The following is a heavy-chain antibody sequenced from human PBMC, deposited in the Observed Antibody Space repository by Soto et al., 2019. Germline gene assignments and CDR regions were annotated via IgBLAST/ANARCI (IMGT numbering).Heavy chain of an antibody. Sequence: QVQLVQSGAEVKKPGSSVKVSCKASGGTFSSYAISWVRQAPGQGLEWMGGIIPIFGTAKYAQKFQGRVTITADESTRTAYMELSRLRSEDKAVYYCARGNGNKVILGYYDVMDVWGQGSTVNVSS. J-gene: IGHJ6*02. CDR1: GGTFSSYA. D-gene: IGHD1-26*01. CDR3: ARGNGNKVILGYYDVMDV. V-gene: IGHV1-69*01. CDR2: IIPIFGTA.